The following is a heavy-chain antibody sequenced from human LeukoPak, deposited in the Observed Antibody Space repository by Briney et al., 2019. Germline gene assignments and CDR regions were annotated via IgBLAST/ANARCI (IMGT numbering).Heavy chain of an antibody. CDR2: IGTDGYS. Sequence: TGGSLSLSCAASGFTFSTYEMNWVRQAPGKGLEWVSSIGTDGYSYSAVSVKGRFTISRDNAKSTLYLQMDSLTVEDTALYYCARGTIGGNPASAYWGQGTLVTVSS. CDR3: ARGTIGGNPASAY. V-gene: IGHV3-21*06. J-gene: IGHJ4*02. D-gene: IGHD4-23*01. CDR1: GFTFSTYE.